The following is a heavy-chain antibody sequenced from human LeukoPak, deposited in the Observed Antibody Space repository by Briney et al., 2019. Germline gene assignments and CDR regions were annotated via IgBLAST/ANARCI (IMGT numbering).Heavy chain of an antibody. CDR2: IYSGGST. J-gene: IGHJ3*02. CDR3: AREGGTGAFDI. V-gene: IGHV3-66*02. Sequence: PAGGSLRLSCAAPGFTVSSNYMSWVRQAPGKGLEWVSVIYSGGSTYYADSVKGRFTISRDNSKNTLYLQMDSLRAEDTAVYYCAREGGTGAFDIWGQGTMVTVSS. CDR1: GFTVSSNY. D-gene: IGHD1-1*01.